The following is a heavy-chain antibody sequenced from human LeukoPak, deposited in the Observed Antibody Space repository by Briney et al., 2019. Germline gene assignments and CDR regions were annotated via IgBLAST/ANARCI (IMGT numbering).Heavy chain of an antibody. CDR1: GYSISSGYY. CDR2: IYHSGST. J-gene: IGHJ6*02. CDR3: ATGYSSSWYRDYYYYYGMDV. V-gene: IGHV4-38-2*02. D-gene: IGHD6-13*01. Sequence: SETLSLTCTVSGYSISSGYYWGWIRQPPGKGLEWIGSIYHSGSTYYNPSLKSRVTISVDTSKNQFSLKLSSVTAADTAVYYCATGYSSSWYRDYYYYYGMDVWGQGTTVTVSS.